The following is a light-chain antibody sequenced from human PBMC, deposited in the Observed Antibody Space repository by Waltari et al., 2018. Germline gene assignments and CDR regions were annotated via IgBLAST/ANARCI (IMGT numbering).Light chain of an antibody. CDR2: GAS. V-gene: IGKV3-20*01. J-gene: IGKJ4*01. Sequence: EIVLTQSPGTLSLSPGERATLSCRASQAVSTTSLNWYQQKPGQAPRLLIYGASSRATGIPDRFSGSGSGTDFTLTISRLEPEDFAVDYCQQYDSIVLTFGGGTRVEI. CDR3: QQYDSIVLT. CDR1: QAVSTTS.